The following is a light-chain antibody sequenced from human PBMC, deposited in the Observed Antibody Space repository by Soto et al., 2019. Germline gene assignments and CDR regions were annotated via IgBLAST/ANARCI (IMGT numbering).Light chain of an antibody. V-gene: IGKV1-27*01. CDR3: QKYNSVPLT. J-gene: IGKJ4*01. CDR1: QGISNY. Sequence: DIQMTQSPSSLSASVGDRVTITCRASQGISNYLAWYQQKPGKVPKLLIYAASTLQSGVPSRFSGSGSGTDFTLIISSLQPEDAATYYCQKYNSVPLTFCGGTKVDIK. CDR2: AAS.